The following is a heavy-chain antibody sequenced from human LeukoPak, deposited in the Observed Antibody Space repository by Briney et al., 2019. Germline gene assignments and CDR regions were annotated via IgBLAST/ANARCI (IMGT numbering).Heavy chain of an antibody. V-gene: IGHV3-49*04. CDR3: TRAPPGLFYYFDY. CDR1: GFTFGDYA. CDR2: IRSKAYGGTT. J-gene: IGHJ4*02. D-gene: IGHD3-22*01. Sequence: GGSLRLSCTASGFTFGDYAMSWVRQAPGKGLEWVGFIRSKAYGGTTEYAASVKGRFTISRDDSKSIAYLQMNSPKTEDTAVYYCTRAPPGLFYYFDYWGQGTLVTVSS.